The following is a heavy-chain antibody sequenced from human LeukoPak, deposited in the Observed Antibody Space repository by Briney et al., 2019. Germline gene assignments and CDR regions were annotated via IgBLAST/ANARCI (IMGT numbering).Heavy chain of an antibody. J-gene: IGHJ4*02. Sequence: SETLSLTCAVYGGSFSGYYWSWIRQPPGKGLEWIGEINHSGSTNYNPSLKSRVTISVDTSKNQSSLKLSSVTAPATAVYYCASRPWDYNSFDCWGKGTLVTVSS. V-gene: IGHV4-34*01. CDR3: ASRPWDYNSFDC. D-gene: IGHD4-11*01. CDR1: GGSFSGYY. CDR2: INHSGST.